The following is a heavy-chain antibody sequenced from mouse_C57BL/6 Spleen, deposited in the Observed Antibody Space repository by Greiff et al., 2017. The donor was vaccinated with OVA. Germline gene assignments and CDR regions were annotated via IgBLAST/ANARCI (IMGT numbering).Heavy chain of an antibody. CDR1: GYTFTGYW. D-gene: IGHD1-1*01. CDR3: ATYGSSYRFAY. J-gene: IGHJ3*01. CDR2: ILPGSGST. V-gene: IGHV1-9*01. Sequence: VKVVESGAELMKPGASVKLSCKATGYTFTGYWIEWVKQRPGHGLEWIGEILPGSGSTNYNEKFKGKATFTADTSSNTAYMQLSSLTTEDSAIYYCATYGSSYRFAYWGQGTLVTVSA.